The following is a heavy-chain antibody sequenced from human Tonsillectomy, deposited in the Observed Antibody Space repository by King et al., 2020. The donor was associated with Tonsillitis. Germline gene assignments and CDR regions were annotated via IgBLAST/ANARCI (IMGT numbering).Heavy chain of an antibody. Sequence: QLVQSGAEVKKPGASVKVSCKVSGYTLTELSMHWVRQAPGKGLEWMGGFDPEDGETIYAQKFQGRVTMTEDTSTDTAYMELSSLRSEDTAVYYCATVVTIFGVVIRRANNWFDPWGQGTLVTVSS. CDR1: GYTLTELS. CDR2: FDPEDGET. D-gene: IGHD3-3*01. CDR3: ATVVTIFGVVIRRANNWFDP. V-gene: IGHV1-24*01. J-gene: IGHJ5*02.